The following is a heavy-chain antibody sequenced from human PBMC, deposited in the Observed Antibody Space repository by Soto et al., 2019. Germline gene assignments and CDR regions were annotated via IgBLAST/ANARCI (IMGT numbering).Heavy chain of an antibody. J-gene: IGHJ4*02. CDR3: ARAMSLRYFDWLSAIDY. D-gene: IGHD3-9*01. V-gene: IGHV4-31*03. Sequence: SETLSLTCTVSGGSTSSGGFYWSWIRQHPGKGLEWIGYIYYSGSTYYNPSLKSRVTISVDTSKNQFSPKLSSVTAADTAVYYCARAMSLRYFDWLSAIDYWGQGTLVTVSS. CDR1: GGSTSSGGFY. CDR2: IYYSGST.